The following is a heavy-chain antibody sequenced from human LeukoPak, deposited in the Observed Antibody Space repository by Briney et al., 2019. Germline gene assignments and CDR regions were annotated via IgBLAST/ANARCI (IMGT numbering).Heavy chain of an antibody. CDR2: IYYSGST. Sequence: SQTLSLTCTVSGGSISSGDYYWSWIRQPPGKGLEWIGYIYYSGSTYYNPSLKSRVTITVDTSKNQFSLKLSSVTAADTAVYYCARGYCSGGSCYLGWFDPWGQGTPVTVSS. CDR3: ARGYCSGGSCYLGWFDP. J-gene: IGHJ5*02. V-gene: IGHV4-30-4*01. CDR1: GGSISSGDYY. D-gene: IGHD2-15*01.